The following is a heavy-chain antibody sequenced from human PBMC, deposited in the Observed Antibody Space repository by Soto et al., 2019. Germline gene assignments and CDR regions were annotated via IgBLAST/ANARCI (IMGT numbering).Heavy chain of an antibody. CDR2: IIPIFGTA. CDR3: ARVGSYGHGYYYYGMDV. D-gene: IGHD5-18*01. J-gene: IGHJ6*02. Sequence: SWEAPRGGKKSRALSWVQHAHGKGLEWMGGIIPIFGTANYAQKSQGRVTITADESTSTAYMELSSLRSEDTAVYYCARVGSYGHGYYYYGMDVWGQGTTVTVSS. CDR1: RGGKKSRA. V-gene: IGHV1-69*01.